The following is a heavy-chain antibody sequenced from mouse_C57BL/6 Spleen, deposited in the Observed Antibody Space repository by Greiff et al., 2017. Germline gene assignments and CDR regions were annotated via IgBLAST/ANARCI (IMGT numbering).Heavy chain of an antibody. V-gene: IGHV1-82*01. Sequence: VKLMESGPELVKPGASVKISCKASGYAFSSSWMNWVKQRPGQGLEWIGRIYPGDGDTNYNGKFKGKATLTADKSSSTAYMQLSSLTSEDSAVYFSARWASLDYFDYWGQGTTLTVSS. CDR1: GYAFSSSW. CDR3: ARWASLDYFDY. CDR2: IYPGDGDT. J-gene: IGHJ2*01.